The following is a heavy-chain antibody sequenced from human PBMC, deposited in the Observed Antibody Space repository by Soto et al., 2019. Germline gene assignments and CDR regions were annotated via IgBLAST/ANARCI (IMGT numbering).Heavy chain of an antibody. CDR1: GFTVSSNY. J-gene: IGHJ6*02. CDR2: IYSGGST. V-gene: IGHV3-53*01. CDR3: ARGGAASSGVHYYYYGMDV. D-gene: IGHD6-13*01. Sequence: GGSLRLSCAASGFTVSSNYMSWVRQAPGKGLEWVSVIYSGGSTYYADSVKGRFTISRDNSKNTLYLQMNSLRAEDTAVYYCARGGAASSGVHYYYYGMDVWGQGTAVTVS.